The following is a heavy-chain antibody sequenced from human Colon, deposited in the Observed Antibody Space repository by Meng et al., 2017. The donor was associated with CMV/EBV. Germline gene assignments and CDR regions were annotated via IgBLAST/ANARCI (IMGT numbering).Heavy chain of an antibody. CDR3: ARVEGSVTSPLDY. CDR2: IASHRSQI. V-gene: IGHV3-21*01. CDR1: GFTFSNYW. Sequence: GESLKISCAASGFTFSNYWMSWVRQAPGKGLEWVSSIASHRSQIYYADSVKGRFTISRDDAQNSLHLQMNSLRAEDSAVYYCARVEGSVTSPLDYWGQGTLVTVSS. J-gene: IGHJ4*02. D-gene: IGHD4-17*01.